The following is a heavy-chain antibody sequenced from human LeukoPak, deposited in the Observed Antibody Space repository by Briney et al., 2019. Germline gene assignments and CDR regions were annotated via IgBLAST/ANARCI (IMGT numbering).Heavy chain of an antibody. Sequence: GESLKISCKGSGYSFTNYWIGWVRQMPGKGLEWMGIIYPGDSDTRYSPSFHGQVTISADKSISTAYMQWSSLKASDTAMYYCARAHTLDRITEYYFDYWDQGTLVTVSS. CDR2: IYPGDSDT. CDR1: GYSFTNYW. CDR3: ARAHTLDRITEYYFDY. D-gene: IGHD5-24*01. J-gene: IGHJ4*02. V-gene: IGHV5-51*01.